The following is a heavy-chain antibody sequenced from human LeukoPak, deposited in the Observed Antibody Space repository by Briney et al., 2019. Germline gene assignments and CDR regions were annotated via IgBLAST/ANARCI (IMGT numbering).Heavy chain of an antibody. Sequence: PSETLSLTCAVSGGSISSSSYYWGWIRQPPGKGLEWIGSIYYSGSTYYNPSLKSRVTISVDTSKNQFSLKLSSVTAADTAVYYCARGPPDDSSGFGIWGQGTMVTVSS. CDR2: IYYSGST. J-gene: IGHJ3*02. D-gene: IGHD3-22*01. CDR3: ARGPPDDSSGFGI. V-gene: IGHV4-39*07. CDR1: GGSISSSSYY.